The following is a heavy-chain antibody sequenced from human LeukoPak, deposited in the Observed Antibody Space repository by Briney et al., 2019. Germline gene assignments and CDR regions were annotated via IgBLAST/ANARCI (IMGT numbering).Heavy chain of an antibody. J-gene: IGHJ4*02. V-gene: IGHV1-69*05. CDR3: ARVSAAMALFDY. CDR2: IIPIFGTA. D-gene: IGHD5-18*01. Sequence: GASVKVSCKASGGTFISYAISWVRQAPGQGLEWMGGIIPIFGTANYAQKFRGRVTITTDESTSTAYMELSSLRSEDTAVYYCARVSAAMALFDYWGQGTLVTVSS. CDR1: GGTFISYA.